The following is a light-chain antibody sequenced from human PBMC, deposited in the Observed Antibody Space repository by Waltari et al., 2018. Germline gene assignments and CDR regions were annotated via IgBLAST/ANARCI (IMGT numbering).Light chain of an antibody. CDR1: KSVSVY. V-gene: IGKV3-11*01. CDR2: YTS. J-gene: IGKJ1*01. CDR3: QQSYSAPRT. Sequence: IALTQSPATLSLSPGYRATLSCRSNKSVSVYLAWYQHKPGQAPRLLIYYTSTRATGIPARFSGSGSETDFTLTISSLEPEDFAVYYCQQSYSAPRTFGQGTKVDFK.